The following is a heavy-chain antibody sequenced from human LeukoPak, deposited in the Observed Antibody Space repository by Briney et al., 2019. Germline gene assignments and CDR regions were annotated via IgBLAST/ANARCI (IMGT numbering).Heavy chain of an antibody. V-gene: IGHV4-59*01. D-gene: IGHD3-22*01. CDR3: ARDRYYYDSSGYSEGGYFDY. CDR1: GGSISSYY. CDR2: IYYSGST. Sequence: SETLSLTCTVSGGSISSYYWSWIRQPPGKGLEWIGYIYYSGSTNYNPSLKSRVTISVDTSKNQFSLKLSSVTAADTAMYYCARDRYYYDSSGYSEGGYFDYWGQGTLVTVSS. J-gene: IGHJ4*02.